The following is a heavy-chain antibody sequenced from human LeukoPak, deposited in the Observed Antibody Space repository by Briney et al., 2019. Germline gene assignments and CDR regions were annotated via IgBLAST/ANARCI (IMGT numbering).Heavy chain of an antibody. V-gene: IGHV3-23*01. D-gene: IGHD3-10*01. Sequence: GGSLRLSCAASGFTFSSYAMSWVRQAPGKGLEWVSAIIGSGGSTYYADSVKGRFTISRDNSKSTLYLQMNSLRAEDTAVYYCATYGSGSYYRKVFDYWGQGTLVTVSS. CDR2: IIGSGGST. CDR3: ATYGSGSYYRKVFDY. J-gene: IGHJ4*02. CDR1: GFTFSSYA.